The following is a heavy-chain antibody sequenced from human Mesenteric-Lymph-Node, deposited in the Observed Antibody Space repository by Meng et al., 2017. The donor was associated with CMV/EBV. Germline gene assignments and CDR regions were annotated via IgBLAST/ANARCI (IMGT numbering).Heavy chain of an antibody. J-gene: IGHJ4*02. CDR3: ARGSSYDILTGYFDY. Sequence: QLHQWGARLLKPSDALSVTCPVYGWSFSGSYWNWIRHAPEKGLEWIGEINHSGSTTYNPSFTSRIIISVDTSTNQISLNMSSVTAADTAVYYCARGSSYDILTGYFDYWGQGALVTVSS. V-gene: IGHV4-34*01. CDR2: INHSGST. CDR1: GWSFSGSY. D-gene: IGHD3-9*01.